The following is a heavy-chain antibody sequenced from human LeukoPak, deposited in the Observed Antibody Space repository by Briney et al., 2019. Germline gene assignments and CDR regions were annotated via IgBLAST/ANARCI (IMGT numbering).Heavy chain of an antibody. J-gene: IGHJ5*02. V-gene: IGHV4-30-4*08. CDR1: GGSISSGDYY. CDR3: ARHLGISFGVASGWFDP. CDR2: IYYSGST. D-gene: IGHD3-3*01. Sequence: SETLSLTCTVSGGSISSGDYYWSWIRQPPGKGLEWIGNIYYSGSTYYNPSLQSRVSISLDTSKNQFSLKLSSVTAADTAVYYCARHLGISFGVASGWFDPWGQGTLVTVSS.